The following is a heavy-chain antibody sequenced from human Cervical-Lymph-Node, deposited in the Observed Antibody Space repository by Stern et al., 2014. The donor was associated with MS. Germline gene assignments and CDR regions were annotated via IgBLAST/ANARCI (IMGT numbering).Heavy chain of an antibody. J-gene: IGHJ6*02. CDR1: GYTFTTYA. V-gene: IGHV7-4-1*02. D-gene: IGHD6-25*01. CDR3: ARVPALGSGWPDFYGLDV. CDR2: ISTYTGSP. Sequence: QVQLGQSGSELKKPGASVKVSCKASGYTFTTYALSWVRQAPGQGLEWMAWISTYTGSPKPAQAFRGRFVFSLDTAVNTAFLEISSLEPADTAVYYCARVPALGSGWPDFYGLDVWGPGTTVTVSS.